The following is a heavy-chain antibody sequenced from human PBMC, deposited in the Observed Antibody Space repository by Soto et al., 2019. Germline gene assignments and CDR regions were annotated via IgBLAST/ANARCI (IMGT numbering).Heavy chain of an antibody. J-gene: IGHJ6*02. D-gene: IGHD6-13*01. Sequence: QITLKESGPTLVKPTQPLTLTCTFSGFSLTSGVVGVGWIRQPPGEALEWLAPTYWNDEQYYNPSLRNRLTITRDTSKNQVVLTMTNMDPVDTATYYCAHRLPGPSGYDVWGQGTTVTVSS. V-gene: IGHV2-5*01. CDR3: AHRLPGPSGYDV. CDR1: GFSLTSGVVG. CDR2: TYWNDEQ.